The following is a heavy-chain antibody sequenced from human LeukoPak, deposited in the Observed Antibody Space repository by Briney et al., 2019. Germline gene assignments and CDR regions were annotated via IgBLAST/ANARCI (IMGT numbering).Heavy chain of an antibody. Sequence: SETLSLTCTVSGGSISFYYWSWIRQPPGKGLEWIGYIYYSGSTNYNPSLKSRVTISVDTSKNQFSLRLSSVTAADTAVYYCARFGSLREPIHDYWGQGALVTVSS. CDR3: ARFGSLREPIHDY. CDR1: GGSISFYY. CDR2: IYYSGST. J-gene: IGHJ4*02. D-gene: IGHD3-16*01. V-gene: IGHV4-59*01.